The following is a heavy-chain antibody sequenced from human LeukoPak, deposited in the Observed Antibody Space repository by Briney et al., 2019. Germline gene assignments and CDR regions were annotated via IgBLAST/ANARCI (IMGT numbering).Heavy chain of an antibody. V-gene: IGHV4-59*12. D-gene: IGHD3-10*01. CDR1: GGSISSDY. J-gene: IGHJ4*02. Sequence: SETLSLTCTVSGGSISSDYWSWIRQPPGKGLEWIGYMYYSGSTNYNPSLKSRVTISIDTSKNQFSLKLSSVTAADTAVYYCARDDFAGSDFDYWGQGTLVTVSS. CDR3: ARDDFAGSDFDY. CDR2: MYYSGST.